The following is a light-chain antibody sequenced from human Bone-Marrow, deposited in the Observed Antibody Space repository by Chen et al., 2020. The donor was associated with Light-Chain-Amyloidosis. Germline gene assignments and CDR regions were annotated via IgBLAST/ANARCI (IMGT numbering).Light chain of an antibody. Sequence: YVLTQPSSVSVAPRQTATIACGGNNIGSTSVHWYQQTPGQAPLLVVYDDSDRPSGIPERLSGSNSGNTATLTISRVEAGDEADYYCQVWDRSSDRPVFGGGTKLTVL. CDR2: DDS. CDR3: QVWDRSSDRPV. J-gene: IGLJ3*02. V-gene: IGLV3-21*02. CDR1: NIGSTS.